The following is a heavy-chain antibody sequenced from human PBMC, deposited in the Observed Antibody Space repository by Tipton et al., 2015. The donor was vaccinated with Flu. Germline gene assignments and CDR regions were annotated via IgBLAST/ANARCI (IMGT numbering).Heavy chain of an antibody. Sequence: LRLSCTVSGGSISSSYWSWIRQPAGKGLEWIGRISTSGSTNYNASLESRVTMSRDTSKNHFSLRLSSATAADTALYYCARDLRGYSGYTGGDAFDLWGPGIMVTVSS. CDR3: ARDLRGYSGYTGGDAFDL. CDR1: GGSISSSY. CDR2: ISTSGST. J-gene: IGHJ3*01. V-gene: IGHV4-4*07. D-gene: IGHD5-12*01.